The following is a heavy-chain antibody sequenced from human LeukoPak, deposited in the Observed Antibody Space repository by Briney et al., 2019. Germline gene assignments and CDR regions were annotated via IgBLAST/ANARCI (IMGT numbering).Heavy chain of an antibody. CDR3: VVVVEPPDSDGFDV. J-gene: IGHJ3*01. CDR1: GFTFGNSW. Sequence: GGSLRLSCAASGFTFGNSWVYWVRQAPGKGLVWVSLINADGSTATYADSVKGRFTISRDNARNTLSLQMNSLTIEDTAVYYCVVVVEPPDSDGFDVWGQGTMITVSS. D-gene: IGHD1-14*01. CDR2: INADGSTA. V-gene: IGHV3-74*01.